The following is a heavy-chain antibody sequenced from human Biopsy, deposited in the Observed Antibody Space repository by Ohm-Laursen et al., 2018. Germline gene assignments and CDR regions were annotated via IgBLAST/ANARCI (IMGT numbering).Heavy chain of an antibody. CDR1: GFTFQDHA. D-gene: IGHD2-21*01. CDR2: ISWNSGSI. CDR3: ARLGELHGLWYFDF. Sequence: SSLRLSCAASGFTFQDHAMHWVRHAPRKGLEWVSGISWNSGSINYAVSVQGRFTISRDNAKNSLYLQMNSLRVEDTALYFCARLGELHGLWYFDFWGQGALVTVSS. J-gene: IGHJ4*02. V-gene: IGHV3-9*01.